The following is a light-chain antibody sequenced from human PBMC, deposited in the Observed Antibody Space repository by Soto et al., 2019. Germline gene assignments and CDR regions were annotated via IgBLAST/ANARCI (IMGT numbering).Light chain of an antibody. CDR1: QSVSSNY. V-gene: IGKV3-20*01. Sequence: EIVLTQSPGTLSLSPGERATLSCRASQSVSSNYLAWYQQKPGQAPRLLIYGASSRATGIPDRFSGSGSGTDFTLTISRLEPEDFAVYYCQQYASSSWTFGQGTKVEIK. J-gene: IGKJ1*01. CDR3: QQYASSSWT. CDR2: GAS.